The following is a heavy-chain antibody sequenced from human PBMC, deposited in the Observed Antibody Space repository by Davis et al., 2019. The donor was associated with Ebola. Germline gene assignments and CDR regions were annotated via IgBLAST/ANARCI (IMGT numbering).Heavy chain of an antibody. Sequence: PSETLSLTCAVYGGSFSDYYWSWIRQAPGEGLEWIGEINYRGKTMYNPSLKSRVTLLIDTSKNQFSLRLSSVTAADTAMYFCAERGGSVWGQGTLVTVSS. CDR2: INYRGKT. D-gene: IGHD3-16*01. CDR3: AERGGSV. J-gene: IGHJ4*02. CDR1: GGSFSDYY. V-gene: IGHV4-34*01.